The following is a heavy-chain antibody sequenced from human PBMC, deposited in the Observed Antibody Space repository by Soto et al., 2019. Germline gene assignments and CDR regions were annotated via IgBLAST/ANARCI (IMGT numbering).Heavy chain of an antibody. D-gene: IGHD5-12*01. J-gene: IGHJ4*02. V-gene: IGHV3-30*18. CDR2: ISYDGSNK. CDR1: GFTFSSYG. CDR3: AKSWSPRDGYNSLH. Sequence: QVQLVESGGGVVQPGRSLRLSCAASGFTFSSYGMHWVRQAPGEGLEWVAVISYDGSNKYYADSVKGRFTISRDNSKNTLYLQMNSLRAEDTAVYYCAKSWSPRDGYNSLHWGQGTLVTVSS.